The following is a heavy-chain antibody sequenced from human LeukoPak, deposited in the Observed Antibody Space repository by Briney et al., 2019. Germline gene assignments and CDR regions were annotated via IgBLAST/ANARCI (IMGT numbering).Heavy chain of an antibody. Sequence: PGGSLRLSCAASGFTVSSNYMSWVRQAPGKGLEWVSVIYSGGSTYYADSVKGRFTISRDNSKSTLYIQMNSLRAEDTAVYYCAKDYSKTSYYGSGTYYRPNWFDPWGQGTLVTVSS. V-gene: IGHV3-53*01. D-gene: IGHD3-10*01. CDR3: AKDYSKTSYYGSGTYYRPNWFDP. CDR1: GFTVSSNY. J-gene: IGHJ5*02. CDR2: IYSGGST.